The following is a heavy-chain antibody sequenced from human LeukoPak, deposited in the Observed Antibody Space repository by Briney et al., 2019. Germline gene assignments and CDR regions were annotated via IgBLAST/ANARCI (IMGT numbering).Heavy chain of an antibody. CDR2: ISYDGSNK. CDR1: GFTFSSYG. Sequence: PGGSLRLSCAASGFTFSSYGMHWVRQAPGKGLEWVAVISYDGSNKYYADSVKGRFTISRDNSKNTLYLQMNSLRAEDTAVYYCAKLEMVQGGDPIDYWGQGTLVTVSS. CDR3: AKLEMVQGGDPIDY. V-gene: IGHV3-30*18. D-gene: IGHD3-10*01. J-gene: IGHJ4*02.